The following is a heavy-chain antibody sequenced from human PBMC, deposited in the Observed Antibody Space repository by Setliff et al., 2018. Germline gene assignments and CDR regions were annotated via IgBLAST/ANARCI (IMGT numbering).Heavy chain of an antibody. Sequence: WASVQVSCKASGGTFSSYAISWVRQAPGQGLEWMGWISAYNGNTNYAQKLQGRVTMTTDTSTSTAYMELRSLRSDDTAVYYCARVDGYNSAFDIWGQGTMVTVSS. CDR3: ARVDGYNSAFDI. J-gene: IGHJ3*02. D-gene: IGHD5-12*01. V-gene: IGHV1-18*01. CDR2: ISAYNGNT. CDR1: GGTFSSYA.